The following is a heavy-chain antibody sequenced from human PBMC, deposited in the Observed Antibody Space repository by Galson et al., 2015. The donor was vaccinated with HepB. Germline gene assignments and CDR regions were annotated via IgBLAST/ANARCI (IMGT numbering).Heavy chain of an antibody. V-gene: IGHV1-69*13. D-gene: IGHD6-13*01. J-gene: IGHJ1*01. CDR3: ARDFITAAAGAWYFQH. CDR2: IIPIFGTA. Sequence: SVKVSCKASGGTFSSYAISWVRQAPGQGLEWMGGIIPIFGTANYAQKFQGRVTITADESTSTAYMELSSLRSEDTAVYYCARDFITAAAGAWYFQHWGQGTLVTVSS. CDR1: GGTFSSYA.